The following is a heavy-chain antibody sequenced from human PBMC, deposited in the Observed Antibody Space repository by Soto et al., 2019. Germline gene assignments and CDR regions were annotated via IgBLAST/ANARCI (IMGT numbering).Heavy chain of an antibody. CDR1: GGTFSSYT. J-gene: IGHJ3*02. V-gene: IGHV1-69*04. D-gene: IGHD6-19*01. Sequence: SVKVSCKASGGTFSSYTISWVRQAPGQGLEWMGRIIPILGIANYAQKFQGRVTITADKSTSTAYMELSSLRSEDTAVYYCARDRAVAGQSSDAFDIWGQGTMVTVSS. CDR3: ARDRAVAGQSSDAFDI. CDR2: IIPILGIA.